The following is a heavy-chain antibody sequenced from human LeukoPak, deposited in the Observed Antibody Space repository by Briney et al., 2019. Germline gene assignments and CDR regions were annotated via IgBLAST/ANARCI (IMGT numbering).Heavy chain of an antibody. D-gene: IGHD5-18*01. CDR1: GGSFSGYY. V-gene: IGHV4-34*01. J-gene: IGHJ3*02. CDR3: ARSEYSYGADAFDI. CDR2: INHSGST. Sequence: SETLSLTCAVYGGSFSGYYWSWIRHPPGKGLEWIGEINHSGSTNYNPPLKSRVTISVDTSKNQFSLKLSSVTAADTAVYYCARSEYSYGADAFDIWGQGTMVTVSS.